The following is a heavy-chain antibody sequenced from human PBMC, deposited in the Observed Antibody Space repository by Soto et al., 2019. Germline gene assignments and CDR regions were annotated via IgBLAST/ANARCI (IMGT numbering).Heavy chain of an antibody. D-gene: IGHD2-21*02. V-gene: IGHV4-31*03. CDR2: IYYSGST. CDR1: GGSISSGGYY. Sequence: SETLSLTCTVSGGSISSGGYYWSWIRQHPGKGLEWIGYIYYSGSTHYNPSLKSRVTISVDTSKNQFSLKLSSVTAADTAVYYCARVAYCGGDCQRGFDPWGQGTLVTVSS. J-gene: IGHJ5*02. CDR3: ARVAYCGGDCQRGFDP.